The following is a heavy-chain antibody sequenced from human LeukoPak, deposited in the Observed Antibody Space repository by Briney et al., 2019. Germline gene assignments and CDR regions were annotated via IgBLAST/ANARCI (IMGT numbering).Heavy chain of an antibody. CDR1: GFPFSSFS. V-gene: IGHV3-30-3*01. D-gene: IGHD3-22*01. Sequence: GSLRLSCAASGFPFSSFSMHWVRQAPGKGLEWVAVISYDGSNKYYADFVKGRFTISRDNSKNTLYLQMNSLRAEDTAVYYCARDHWGYYYDSSGKLIDYWGQGTLVTVSS. CDR2: ISYDGSNK. CDR3: ARDHWGYYYDSSGKLIDY. J-gene: IGHJ4*02.